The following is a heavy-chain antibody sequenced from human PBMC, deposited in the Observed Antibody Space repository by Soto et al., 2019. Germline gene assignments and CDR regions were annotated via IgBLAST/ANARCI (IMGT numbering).Heavy chain of an antibody. CDR2: INHSGST. CDR1: GGSFSGYY. Sequence: QVQLQQWGAGLLKPSETLALTCAVYGGSFSGYYWSWIRQPPGKGLEWIGEINHSGSTNYNPSLKSGVTISVDPSKNQFSLKLRSVNAADTAVYYCARGLRFLEWLFQYNWFDPWVQGTLVTVSS. V-gene: IGHV4-34*01. CDR3: ARGLRFLEWLFQYNWFDP. D-gene: IGHD3-3*01. J-gene: IGHJ5*02.